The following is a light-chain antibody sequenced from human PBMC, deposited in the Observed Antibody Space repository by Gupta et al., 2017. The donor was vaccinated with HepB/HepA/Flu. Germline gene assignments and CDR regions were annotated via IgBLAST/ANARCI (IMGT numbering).Light chain of an antibody. J-gene: IGKJ5*01. CDR1: QSLAYSDGNTY. CDR3: MEGIYWA. CDR2: QVS. Sequence: VVTQSPLCLPVTLGQPASISCKSSQSLAYSDGNTYLNWLQQRPGQSPRRLIYQVSNRDSGVPDRFSGSGSGTDFTLRISRVESEDVGVYYCMEGIYWAFGQGTRLEIK. V-gene: IGKV2-30*01.